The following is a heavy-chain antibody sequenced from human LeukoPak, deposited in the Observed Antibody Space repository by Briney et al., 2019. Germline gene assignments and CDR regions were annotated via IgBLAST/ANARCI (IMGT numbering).Heavy chain of an antibody. J-gene: IGHJ4*02. CDR2: ISSSSSTI. CDR1: GFTFSSYS. V-gene: IGHV3-48*02. Sequence: GGSLRLSCAASGFTFSSYSMNWVRQAPGKGLEWVSYISSSSSTIYYADSVKGRFTIFRDNAKNSLYLQMNSLRDEDTAVYYCASRYCSGGSCYFVYWGQGTLVTVSS. D-gene: IGHD2-15*01. CDR3: ASRYCSGGSCYFVY.